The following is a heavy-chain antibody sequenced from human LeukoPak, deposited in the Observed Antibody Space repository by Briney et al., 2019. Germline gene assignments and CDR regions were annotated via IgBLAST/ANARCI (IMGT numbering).Heavy chain of an antibody. CDR3: ASPPNFDASPPEH. Sequence: PSETLSLTCAVSGGSISTSSFYWGCIRQPPGKGLEWIGSIYYSGSTYYNPSLKSRVPISVDTSKNQFSLKLSSVTAADTAVYYCASPPNFDASPPEHWGQGTRVTVSS. CDR2: IYYSGST. V-gene: IGHV4-39*01. J-gene: IGHJ4*02. CDR1: GGSISTSSFY. D-gene: IGHD3-9*01.